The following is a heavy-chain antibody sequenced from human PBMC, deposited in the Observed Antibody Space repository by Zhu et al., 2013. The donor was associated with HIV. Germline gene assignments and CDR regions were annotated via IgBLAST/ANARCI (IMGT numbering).Heavy chain of an antibody. Sequence: QVQLVQSGTEVKKPGASVNVSCKASRYTFTAYFIHWVRQAPGQGQGLEWMGWMKSNSGNTGYAQKFQGRVTMTRNTSISTAYMELSSLRSEDTAVYYCTRGNFLHDFDNSGFYSHWGQGTLVTVSS. CDR3: TRGNFLHDFDNSGFYSH. V-gene: IGHV1-8*02. D-gene: IGHD3-22*01. CDR2: MKSNSGNT. J-gene: IGHJ4*02. CDR1: RYTFTAYF.